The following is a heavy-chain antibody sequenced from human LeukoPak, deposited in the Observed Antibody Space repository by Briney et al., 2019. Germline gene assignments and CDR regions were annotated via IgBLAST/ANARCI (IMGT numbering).Heavy chain of an antibody. Sequence: AGGSLRLSCAASGFTFSSYSMNWVRQAPGKGLEWVSYVSSSSSTIYYADSVKGRFTISRDNAKNSLYLQMNSLRDEDTAVYYCARENRLYSNMFDYWGQGTLVTVSS. CDR2: VSSSSSTI. D-gene: IGHD4-11*01. V-gene: IGHV3-48*02. J-gene: IGHJ4*02. CDR3: ARENRLYSNMFDY. CDR1: GFTFSSYS.